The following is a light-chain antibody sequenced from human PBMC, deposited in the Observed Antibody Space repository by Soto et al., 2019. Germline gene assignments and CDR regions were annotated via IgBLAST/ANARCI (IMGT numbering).Light chain of an antibody. Sequence: DIQMTQSPSSVSASVGDRVTITCRASQGISSWLAWYQQKPGKAPKLLIYAASSLQSGVPSRFSGSGSGREFTLIISNLQPDDFATYYCQQYNSSFYTFGRGTTLEIK. J-gene: IGKJ2*01. CDR3: QQYNSSFYT. CDR2: AAS. CDR1: QGISSW. V-gene: IGKV1-12*01.